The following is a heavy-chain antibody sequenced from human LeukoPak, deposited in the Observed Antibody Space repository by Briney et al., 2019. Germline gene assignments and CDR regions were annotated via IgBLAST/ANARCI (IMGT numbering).Heavy chain of an antibody. J-gene: IGHJ4*02. CDR1: GYTFTNYY. Sequence: ASVKVSCKASGYTFTNYYMHWVRQAPGQGLEWMGWINPNSGDINYAQKFQGRVTMTRDTSISTAYMELSRLRPDDTAVYYCARAGLVVIPDIWGQGTLVTVSS. V-gene: IGHV1-2*02. CDR2: INPNSGDI. CDR3: ARAGLVVIPDI. D-gene: IGHD2-8*02.